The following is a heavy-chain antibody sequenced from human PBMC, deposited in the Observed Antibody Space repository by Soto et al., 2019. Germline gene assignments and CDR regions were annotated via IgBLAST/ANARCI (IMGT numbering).Heavy chain of an antibody. J-gene: IGHJ4*02. Sequence: EVRLLESGGGLVKPGGPLRLSCATSGLTFSNYAMSWVRQAPGGGLEWVSSMSGSSSTTYYADSVRGRFTISRDRSKNTLYLQMSSLRAEDTALYYCAKNQERELPRVIDFWGQGTLVTVSS. D-gene: IGHD1-7*01. CDR1: GLTFSNYA. CDR2: MSGSSSTT. V-gene: IGHV3-23*01. CDR3: AKNQERELPRVIDF.